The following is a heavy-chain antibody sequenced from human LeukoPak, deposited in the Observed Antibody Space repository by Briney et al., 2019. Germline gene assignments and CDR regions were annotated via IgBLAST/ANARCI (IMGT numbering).Heavy chain of an antibody. V-gene: IGHV1-3*01. Sequence: GASVKVSCKASGYTFTSYAMHWVRQAPGQRLEWMGWINAGNGNTKYSQKFQGRVTITRDTSASTAYMELSSLRSEDTAVYYCARTQYYYDSSAYYRGHFQHWGQGTLVTVSS. CDR1: GYTFTSYA. D-gene: IGHD3-22*01. CDR2: INAGNGNT. J-gene: IGHJ1*01. CDR3: ARTQYYYDSSAYYRGHFQH.